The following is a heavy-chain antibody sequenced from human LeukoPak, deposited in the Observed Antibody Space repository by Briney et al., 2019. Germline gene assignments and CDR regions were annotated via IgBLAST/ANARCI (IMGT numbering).Heavy chain of an antibody. CDR2: IIPIFGTA. V-gene: IGHV1-69*05. J-gene: IGHJ3*02. CDR3: ARAVQLRFLEWPHAFDI. Sequence: GASVKVSCKASGGTFSSYAISWVRQAPGQGLEWMGGIIPIFGTANYAQKFQGRVTITTDESTSTAYMELSSLRSEDTAVYYCARAVQLRFLEWPHAFDIWGQGTMVTVSS. CDR1: GGTFSSYA. D-gene: IGHD3-3*01.